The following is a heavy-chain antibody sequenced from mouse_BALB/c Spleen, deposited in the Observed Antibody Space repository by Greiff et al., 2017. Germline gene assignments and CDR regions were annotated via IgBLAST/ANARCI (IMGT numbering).Heavy chain of an antibody. CDR3: ARSGYRYAMDY. D-gene: IGHD3-1*01. CDR2: INPSTGYT. CDR1: GYTFTSYW. J-gene: IGHJ4*01. V-gene: IGHV1-7*01. Sequence: QVQLQQSGAELAKPGASVKMSCKASGYTFTSYWMHWVKQRPGQGLEWIGYINPSTGYTEYNQKFKDKATLTADKSSSTAYMQLSSLTSEDSAVYYCARSGYRYAMDYWGQGTSVTVSS.